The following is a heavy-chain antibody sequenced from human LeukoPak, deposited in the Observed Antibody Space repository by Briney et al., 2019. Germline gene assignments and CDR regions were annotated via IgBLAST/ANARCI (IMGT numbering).Heavy chain of an antibody. CDR1: GFPFDYYA. CDR2: TGASGHST. D-gene: IGHD2-2*01. J-gene: IGHJ3*02. Sequence: PGGSLRLSCAASGFPFDYYAMNWVRQAPGKGLEWVSATGASGHSTYYADSVKGRFTISRDNSKTTLYLQMNSLRAEDTAVYYCARGLSTVNDALDIWGRGTMVTVSS. V-gene: IGHV3-23*01. CDR3: ARGLSTVNDALDI.